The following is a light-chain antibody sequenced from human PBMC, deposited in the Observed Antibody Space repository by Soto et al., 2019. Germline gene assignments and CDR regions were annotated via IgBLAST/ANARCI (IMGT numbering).Light chain of an antibody. CDR3: QHYDTFPVS. Sequence: IQMTQSPSSLAASVGDRVTITCRASQTISTYVNWYRQKSGAAPELLLYDASTLQSGVPSRFSGGASGTDFTLTISSLQLEDIATYYCQHYDTFPVSFGGGTKVDIK. CDR2: DAS. CDR1: QTISTY. V-gene: IGKV1-39*01. J-gene: IGKJ4*01.